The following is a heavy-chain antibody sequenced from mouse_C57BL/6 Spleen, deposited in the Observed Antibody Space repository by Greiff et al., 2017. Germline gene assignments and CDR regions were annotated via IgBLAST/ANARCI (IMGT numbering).Heavy chain of an antibody. J-gene: IGHJ2*01. V-gene: IGHV1-53*01. CDR1: GYTFTSYW. CDR3: ARSRYGSTLYYFDY. CDR2: INPSNGGT. Sequence: QVQLQQPGTELVKPGASVQLSCKASGYTFTSYWMHWVKQRPGQGLEWIGNINPSNGGTNYNEKFKSKATLTVDKSSSTAYMQLSSLTSEDSSVYYCARSRYGSTLYYFDYWGQGTTLTVSS. D-gene: IGHD1-1*01.